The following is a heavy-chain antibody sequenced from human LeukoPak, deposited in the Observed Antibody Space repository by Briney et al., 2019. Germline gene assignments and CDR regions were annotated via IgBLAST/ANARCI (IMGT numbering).Heavy chain of an antibody. J-gene: IGHJ4*02. D-gene: IGHD6-13*01. CDR1: GFTFSSYG. Sequence: GGSLRLSCAASGFTFSSYGMHWVRQAPGKGLEWVAVIWYDGSNKYYADSVKGRFTISRDNSKNTLYLQMNSLRAEDTAVYYCARDPGLYSSSWYPWTYYFDCWGQGTLVTVSS. V-gene: IGHV3-33*01. CDR3: ARDPGLYSSSWYPWTYYFDC. CDR2: IWYDGSNK.